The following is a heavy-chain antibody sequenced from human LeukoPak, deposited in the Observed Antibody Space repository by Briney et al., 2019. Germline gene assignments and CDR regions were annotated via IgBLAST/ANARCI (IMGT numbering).Heavy chain of an antibody. Sequence: PSETLSLTCSVAGGSIIDYYWSWIRQSAGTGLEWVGRICIAGSTTYNPSLQSRLSMSVDTSKNQFSLRLRSVSAADTAVYYCARLKYYDSTGYSPGFYMDVWGKGITVTVSS. CDR3: ARLKYYDSTGYSPGFYMDV. V-gene: IGHV4-4*07. CDR2: ICIAGST. CDR1: GGSIIDYY. J-gene: IGHJ6*03. D-gene: IGHD3-22*01.